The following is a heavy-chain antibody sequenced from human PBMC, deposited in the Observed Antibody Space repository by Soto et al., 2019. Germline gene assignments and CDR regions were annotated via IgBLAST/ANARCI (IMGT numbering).Heavy chain of an antibody. D-gene: IGHD2-15*01. Sequence: QVQLVQSGAEVKKPGSSVKVSCKASGGTFSSYAISWVRQAPGQGLEWMGGIIPIFGTANYAQKFQGRVTITADESTRTAYMELSSLRSEDTAVYYCARGGGYCSGGSCSQNWFDPWGQGTLVTVSS. CDR3: ARGGGYCSGGSCSQNWFDP. V-gene: IGHV1-69*01. CDR1: GGTFSSYA. CDR2: IIPIFGTA. J-gene: IGHJ5*02.